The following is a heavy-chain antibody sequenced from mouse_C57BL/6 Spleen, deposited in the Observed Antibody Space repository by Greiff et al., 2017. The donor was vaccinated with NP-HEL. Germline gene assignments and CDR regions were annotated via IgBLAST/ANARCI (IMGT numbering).Heavy chain of an antibody. D-gene: IGHD3-3*01. Sequence: QVQLQQSGPGLVQPSQSLSITCTVSGFSLTSYGVHWVRQSPGKGLEWLGVIWRGGSTDYNAAFMSRLSITKDNSKSQVFFKMNSLQADDTAIYYCARGDSPHYYAMDYWGQGTSVTVSS. CDR3: ARGDSPHYYAMDY. CDR2: IWRGGST. CDR1: GFSLTSYG. V-gene: IGHV2-5*01. J-gene: IGHJ4*01.